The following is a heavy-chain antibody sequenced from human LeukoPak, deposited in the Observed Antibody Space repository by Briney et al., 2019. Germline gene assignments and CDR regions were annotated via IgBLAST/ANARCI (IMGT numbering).Heavy chain of an antibody. V-gene: IGHV3-23*01. CDR3: AKLYYYDSSGYRPFDY. CDR2: ISGSGGST. Sequence: GGSLRLSCAASGFTFSSYAMSWVRQAPGKGLEWVSAISGSGGSTYYADSVKGRFTISRDNSKNTLYLQMNSLRAEDTAVYYCAKLYYYDSSGYRPFDYWGQGTLVTVSS. J-gene: IGHJ4*02. CDR1: GFTFSSYA. D-gene: IGHD3-22*01.